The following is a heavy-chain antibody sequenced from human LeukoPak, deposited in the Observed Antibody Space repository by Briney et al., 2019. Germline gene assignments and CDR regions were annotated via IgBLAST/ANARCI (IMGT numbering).Heavy chain of an antibody. V-gene: IGHV4-39*01. CDR2: IYYSGST. J-gene: IGHJ4*02. D-gene: IGHD3-22*01. Sequence: SETLSLTCTVSGGSISSSSYYWGWIRQPPGKGLEWIGSIYYSGSTYYNPSLKSRFTISVDTSKNQFSLKLTSVTAADTAVFYRARRGRYYYQSSGYYFDFWGQGILVTVSS. CDR1: GGSISSSSYY. CDR3: ARRGRYYYQSSGYYFDF.